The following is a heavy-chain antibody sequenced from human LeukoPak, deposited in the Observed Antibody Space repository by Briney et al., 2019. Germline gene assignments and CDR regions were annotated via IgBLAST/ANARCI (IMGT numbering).Heavy chain of an antibody. CDR3: AGRIAVPGTLEY. Sequence: GGSLRLSCAALGLTFSNYAMSWVRQTPEKGLEWVSVISGGGGATFYSDSVKGRFTISRDNSKNTVYLQMNSLRAEDTAVYYCAGRIAVPGTLEYWGQGTLVTVSS. J-gene: IGHJ4*02. CDR2: ISGGGGAT. V-gene: IGHV3-23*01. D-gene: IGHD6-19*01. CDR1: GLTFSNYA.